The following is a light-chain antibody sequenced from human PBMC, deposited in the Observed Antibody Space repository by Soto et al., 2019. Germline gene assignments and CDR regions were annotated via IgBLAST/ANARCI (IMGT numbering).Light chain of an antibody. CDR1: QGISNY. J-gene: IGKJ3*01. CDR2: AAS. CDR3: QKYKSAPFT. Sequence: DIQMTQSPPSLSVSVGDRVTITCRASQGISNYLAWYQQKPGKVPKLLIYAASTLQSGVPSRFSGSGSGTDFTLTITSLQPEDVATYYCQKYKSAPFTFGPGTKVDIK. V-gene: IGKV1-27*01.